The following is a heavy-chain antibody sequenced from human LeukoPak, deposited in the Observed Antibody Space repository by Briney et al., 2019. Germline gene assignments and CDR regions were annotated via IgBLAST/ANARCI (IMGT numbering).Heavy chain of an antibody. Sequence: TGGSLRLSCAASGFSFSSYHMNWVRQAPGKGLEWVSYISSTSTSTYYADSAKGRFTISRDNAQNSLYLQMNSLGDDDTAVYYCARGRSGYYFDYWGQGTLVTVSS. CDR2: ISSTSTST. CDR1: GFSFSSYH. CDR3: ARGRSGYYFDY. V-gene: IGHV3-48*02. D-gene: IGHD3-22*01. J-gene: IGHJ4*02.